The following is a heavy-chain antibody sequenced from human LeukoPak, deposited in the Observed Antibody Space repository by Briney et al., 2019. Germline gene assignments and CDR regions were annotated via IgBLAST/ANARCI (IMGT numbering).Heavy chain of an antibody. J-gene: IGHJ3*02. Sequence: SVKVSCKASGGTFSSYAISWVRQAPGQGLEWMGGIIPIFGTANYAQKFQGRVTITTDESTSTAYMELSSLRSEDTAVYYGATDYYYDSSGSNAFDIWGQGTMVTVSS. D-gene: IGHD3-22*01. CDR2: IIPIFGTA. CDR1: GGTFSSYA. CDR3: ATDYYYDSSGSNAFDI. V-gene: IGHV1-69*05.